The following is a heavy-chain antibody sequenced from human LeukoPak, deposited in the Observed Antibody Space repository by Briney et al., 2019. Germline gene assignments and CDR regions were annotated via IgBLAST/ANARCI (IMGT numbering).Heavy chain of an antibody. CDR3: ARDLNWETY. V-gene: IGHV3-30*04. CDR1: GFTFSRYA. D-gene: IGHD7-27*01. CDR2: ISTDGSTK. J-gene: IGHJ4*02. Sequence: PGGSLRLSCAASGFTFSRYAMHWGRQTPGKGLEWSAVISTDGSTKFYADSVKGRFTISRDNAKNSLYLQMNSLRAEDTAVYYCARDLNWETYWGQGTLVSVSS.